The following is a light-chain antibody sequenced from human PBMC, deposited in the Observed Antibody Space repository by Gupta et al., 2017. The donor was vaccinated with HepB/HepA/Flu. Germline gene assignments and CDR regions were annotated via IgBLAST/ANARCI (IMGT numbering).Light chain of an antibody. Sequence: EILMTQSPATLSVSPGERATLSCRASQSVNSNLAWYQQKPGQAPRLLIYGASTRATGIPARFSGSGSGTEFTLTISSLQSEDFALYYCQQYNNWPPLTFGGGTKLEMK. CDR3: QQYNNWPPLT. V-gene: IGKV3-15*01. J-gene: IGKJ4*01. CDR1: QSVNSN. CDR2: GAS.